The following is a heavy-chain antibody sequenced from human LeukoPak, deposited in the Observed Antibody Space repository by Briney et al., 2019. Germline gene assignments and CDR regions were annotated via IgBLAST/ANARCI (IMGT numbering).Heavy chain of an antibody. D-gene: IGHD6-13*01. CDR2: INPNSGGT. CDR1: GYTFTSYD. CDR3: ARSQPPGIAAAASNWFDP. V-gene: IGHV1-2*02. Sequence: ASVKVSCKASGYTFTSYDINWVRQAPGQGLEWMGWINPNSGGTNYAQKFQGRVTMTRDTSISTAYMELSRLRSDDTAVYYCARSQPPGIAAAASNWFDPWGQGTLVTVSS. J-gene: IGHJ5*02.